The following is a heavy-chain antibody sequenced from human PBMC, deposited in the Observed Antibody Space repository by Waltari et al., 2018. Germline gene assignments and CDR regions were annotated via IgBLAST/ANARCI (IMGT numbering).Heavy chain of an antibody. J-gene: IGHJ4*02. Sequence: QVQLVESGGGEVQPGTSLRLSCAASGFAFSDSAMNWVRQAPGKGLEWVTFISYDGINSFYADAVRGRFTVSRDNSKNTLYLQMNSLRVEDTAVYYCASPTQDYYDTSGYFADWGQGTLVTVSS. V-gene: IGHV3-30-3*01. CDR2: ISYDGINS. CDR1: GFAFSDSA. D-gene: IGHD3-22*01. CDR3: ASPTQDYYDTSGYFAD.